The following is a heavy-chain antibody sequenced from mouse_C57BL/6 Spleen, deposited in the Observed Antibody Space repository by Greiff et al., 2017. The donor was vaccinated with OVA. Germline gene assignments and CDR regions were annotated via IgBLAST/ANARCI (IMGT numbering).Heavy chain of an antibody. V-gene: IGHV1-15*01. CDR1: GYTFTDYE. D-gene: IGHD1-1*01. J-gene: IGHJ2*01. CDR2: IDPETGGT. Sequence: VQLQQSGAELVRPGASVTLSCKASGYTFTDYEMHWVKQTPVHGLEWIGAIDPETGGTAYNQKFKGKAILTADKSSSTAYMELRSLTSEDSAVYYCTRGFITTVVATPYFDYWGQGTTLTVSS. CDR3: TRGFITTVVATPYFDY.